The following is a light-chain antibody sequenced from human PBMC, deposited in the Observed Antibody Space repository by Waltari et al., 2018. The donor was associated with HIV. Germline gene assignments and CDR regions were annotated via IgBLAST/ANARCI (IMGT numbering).Light chain of an antibody. J-gene: IGLJ2*01. V-gene: IGLV2-11*01. Sequence: QSALTQPRSVSGSPGQSVTISCTGSSSDVGGYKFVSWYQQHRGKAPKVIIHDVSERPSGFPDRFSGSTSGNTASLTSSGLPAEDDADYYCCSYAGSYTMVFGGGTKLTVL. CDR3: CSYAGSYTMV. CDR1: SSDVGGYKF. CDR2: DVS.